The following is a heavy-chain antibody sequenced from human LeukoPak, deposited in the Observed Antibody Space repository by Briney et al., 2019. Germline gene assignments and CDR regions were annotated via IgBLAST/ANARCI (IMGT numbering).Heavy chain of an antibody. D-gene: IGHD5-12*01. J-gene: IGHJ4*02. CDR1: GDSIRSFY. CDR2: IYNTGST. CDR3: ARLVSGYDRSGGYFDY. V-gene: IGHV4-59*08. Sequence: SETLSLTCTVSGDSIRSFYWSWIRQPPGKGLEWIGYIYNTGSTDYNPSLKSRVTISVDTSKNQFSLKLSSVTAADTAVYYCARLVSGYDRSGGYFDYWGQGTLVTVSS.